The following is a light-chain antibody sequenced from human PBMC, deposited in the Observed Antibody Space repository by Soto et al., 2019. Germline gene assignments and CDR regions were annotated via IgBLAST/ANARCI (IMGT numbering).Light chain of an antibody. Sequence: EIVFTQSPGTLSVSPGERATLSCSPSESGSSNYLGWYQQKPGQAPRLLIYGASSRATGIPDRFSGSGSGTEFTLTISRLEPEDFAVYYCQQYGSSGRTFGQGTKVDIK. V-gene: IGKV3-20*01. J-gene: IGKJ1*01. CDR3: QQYGSSGRT. CDR2: GAS. CDR1: ESGSSNY.